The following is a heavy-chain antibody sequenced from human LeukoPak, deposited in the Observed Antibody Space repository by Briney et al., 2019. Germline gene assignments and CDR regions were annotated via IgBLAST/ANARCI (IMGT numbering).Heavy chain of an antibody. J-gene: IGHJ4*02. Sequence: SGPTLVKPTQTLTLTCTFSGFSLNANAVGVGWIRQPPGKALEWLALIYWDDERYSPSLQSRLTITTHTSNSQVILTMTNIDPVDTATYYCAHLRGWLGDSWGQGTLVTVSS. CDR2: IYWDDE. D-gene: IGHD5-24*01. V-gene: IGHV2-5*02. CDR1: GFSLNANAVG. CDR3: AHLRGWLGDS.